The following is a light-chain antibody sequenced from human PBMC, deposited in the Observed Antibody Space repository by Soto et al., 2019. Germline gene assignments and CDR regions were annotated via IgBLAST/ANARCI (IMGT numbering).Light chain of an antibody. CDR2: EVS. V-gene: IGLV2-14*01. CDR3: SSYTSTSTPWV. Sequence: SVLTQPASVSGSPGQSITIFCSGTSSDVGAYKFVSWYRHHPGKAPQVMIYEVSNRPSGVSNRFSGSKSGNTASLTISGLQPEDAGDYYCSSYTSTSTPWVFGGGTKVTVL. CDR1: SSDVGAYKF. J-gene: IGLJ3*02.